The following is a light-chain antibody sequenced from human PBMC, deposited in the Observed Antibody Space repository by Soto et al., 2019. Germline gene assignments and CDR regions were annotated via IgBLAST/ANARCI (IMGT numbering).Light chain of an antibody. CDR1: QGIRND. V-gene: IGKV1-17*01. Sequence: DIQMTQSPSSLSASVGDRVNITCRASQGIRNDLGWFQQKPGKAPKRLIYAVSNLESGVPSRFGGSGSGTEFPLTISSLQAEDFATYYGLQYDTYPRTFGQGTKLEIK. CDR3: LQYDTYPRT. J-gene: IGKJ2*01. CDR2: AVS.